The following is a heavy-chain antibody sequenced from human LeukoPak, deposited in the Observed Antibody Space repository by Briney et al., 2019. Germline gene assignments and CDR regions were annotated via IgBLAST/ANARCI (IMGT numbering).Heavy chain of an antibody. J-gene: IGHJ5*02. CDR3: APGVDILTGYYHERTNWFAP. D-gene: IGHD3-9*01. CDR2: IYYGGST. V-gene: IGHV4-39*07. CDR1: GGSISSSSYY. Sequence: SETLSLTCTVSGGSISSSSYYWGWIRQPPGKGLEWIGSIYYGGSTYSNPSLKSRVTISVDTSKNQFSLKLSSVTAADTAVYYCAPGVDILTGYYHERTNWFAPWGQGTLVTVSS.